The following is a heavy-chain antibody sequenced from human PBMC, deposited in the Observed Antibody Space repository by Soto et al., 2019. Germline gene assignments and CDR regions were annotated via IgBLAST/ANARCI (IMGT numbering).Heavy chain of an antibody. Sequence: GSGPTLVNPTETLTLTCTVSGFSLSNARMGVSWIRQPPGKALEWLAHIFSNDEKSYSTSLKSRLTISKDTSKSQVVLTMTNMDPVDTATYYCARILPFMAAAGTGYYYGMDVWGQGTTVTVSS. CDR3: ARILPFMAAAGTGYYYGMDV. CDR1: GFSLSNARMG. V-gene: IGHV2-26*01. D-gene: IGHD6-13*01. J-gene: IGHJ6*02. CDR2: IFSNDEK.